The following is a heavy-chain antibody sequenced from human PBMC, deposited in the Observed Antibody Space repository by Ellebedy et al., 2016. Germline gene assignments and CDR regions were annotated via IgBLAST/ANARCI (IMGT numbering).Heavy chain of an antibody. D-gene: IGHD1-26*01. Sequence: GESLKISCAASGFSYSTYWMSWVRQAPGKGLEWVANIKQDGGEKYYVDSVKGRFTVSRDNAKNTLYLQMSSLRAEDTAVYYCARVGSCPACWFDPWGQGTLVTVSS. CDR2: IKQDGGEK. J-gene: IGHJ5*02. CDR1: GFSYSTYW. CDR3: ARVGSCPACWFDP. V-gene: IGHV3-7*01.